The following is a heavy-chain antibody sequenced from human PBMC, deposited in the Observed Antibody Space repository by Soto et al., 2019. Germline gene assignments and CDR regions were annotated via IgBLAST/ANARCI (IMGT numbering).Heavy chain of an antibody. J-gene: IGHJ6*02. CDR3: AKGLXASGWHPAYYGMDV. D-gene: IGHD6-19*01. Sequence: QVPVVESGGGVVQPGRSLRLSCAASGFTFSKYGMHWVRQAPGKGLQWVGVITYDGSHKYYADSVKGRFTISRDNSNNXLYVXMNSLRAEDTAVYYCAKGLXASGWHPAYYGMDVWGQXXX. V-gene: IGHV3-30*18. CDR1: GFTFSKYG. CDR2: ITYDGSHK.